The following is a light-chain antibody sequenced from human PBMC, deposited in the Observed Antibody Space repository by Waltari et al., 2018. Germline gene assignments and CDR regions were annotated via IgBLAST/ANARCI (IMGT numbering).Light chain of an antibody. Sequence: DIQMTMSPSTLSTSVRNSPTIPCRASQSVFDWLAWYQQKPGNVPKLLIYQASTLQNGVPSRFRASGSGTVFTLTINTLQPDDFATYYCQEYNSNSWTFGQGTKVEIK. CDR2: QAS. CDR1: QSVFDW. J-gene: IGKJ1*01. V-gene: IGKV1-5*03. CDR3: QEYNSNSWT.